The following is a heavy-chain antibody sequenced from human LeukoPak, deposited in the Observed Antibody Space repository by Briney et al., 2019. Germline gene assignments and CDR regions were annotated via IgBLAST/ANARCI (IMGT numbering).Heavy chain of an antibody. CDR3: ARSWFSTGPADY. Sequence: PAETLSLTCTVSGDSISSSSYYWGWIRQPPGKGLERIGSIFHSGSTYYNPSLKSRVTISVDTSKNQFSLKLTSVTAADTAVYYCARSWFSTGPADYWGQGTLVTVSS. V-gene: IGHV4-39*01. CDR1: GDSISSSSYY. J-gene: IGHJ4*02. CDR2: IFHSGST. D-gene: IGHD6-13*01.